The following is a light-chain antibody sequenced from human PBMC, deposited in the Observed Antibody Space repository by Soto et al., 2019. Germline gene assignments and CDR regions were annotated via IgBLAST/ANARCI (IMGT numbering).Light chain of an antibody. CDR2: DAS. CDR1: QSVSRY. Sequence: LKMAPVSLNMSKGERATLSCRASQSVSRYLAWYQQKPVQAPRLLIYDASNRATGIPARFSGSGSGTDFTLTISSLEPEDFAIYYGQQVSNWPLITFCHVTRLEVK. J-gene: IGKJ5*01. V-gene: IGKV3-11*01. CDR3: QQVSNWPLIT.